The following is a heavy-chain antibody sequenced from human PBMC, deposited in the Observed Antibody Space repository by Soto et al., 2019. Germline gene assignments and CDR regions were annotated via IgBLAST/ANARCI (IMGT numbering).Heavy chain of an antibody. J-gene: IGHJ4*02. CDR2: IRQSGDRS. CDR1: GFIFSNFD. V-gene: IGHV3-23*01. CDR3: VTAVRTRLDN. Sequence: GGSLRLSCAASGFIFSNFDMYWVRRAPGKGLEWVSSIRQSGDRSSYADSAKGRFTISRDNSKNTLYLQMNGLRLDDTAVYYCVTAVRTRLDNWGPGTLVTVSS. D-gene: IGHD3-10*01.